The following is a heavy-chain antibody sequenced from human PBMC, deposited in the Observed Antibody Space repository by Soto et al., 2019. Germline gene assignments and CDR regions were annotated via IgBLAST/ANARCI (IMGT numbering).Heavy chain of an antibody. Sequence: GGSLRLSCAASGFTFSSYAMSWVRQAPGKGLEWVSGISGSGVSTYYADSVKGRFTISRDNSKSTLYLQMNSLRAEDTAVYYCAKDRERIASRSIDYWGQGTLVTVSS. CDR2: ISGSGVST. D-gene: IGHD6-13*01. J-gene: IGHJ4*02. CDR1: GFTFSSYA. CDR3: AKDRERIASRSIDY. V-gene: IGHV3-23*01.